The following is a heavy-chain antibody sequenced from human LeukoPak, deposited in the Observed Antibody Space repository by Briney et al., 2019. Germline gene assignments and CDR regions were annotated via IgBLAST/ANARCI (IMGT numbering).Heavy chain of an antibody. J-gene: IGHJ4*02. V-gene: IGHV4-34*01. D-gene: IGHD5-18*01. CDR1: GGSFSGYY. Sequence: SETLSLTCAVYGGSFSGYYWSWIRQPPGKGLEWIGEINHSGSTNYNPSLKSRVTISVDTSKNQFSLKLSSVTAADTAVYYCARTVAAILFDYWGQGTLVTVSP. CDR3: ARTVAAILFDY. CDR2: INHSGST.